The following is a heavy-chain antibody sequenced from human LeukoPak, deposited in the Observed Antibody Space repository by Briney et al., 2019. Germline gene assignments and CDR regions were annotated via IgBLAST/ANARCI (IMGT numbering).Heavy chain of an antibody. CDR2: IIPILGIA. CDR3: AGHPGYSSGATDY. D-gene: IGHD6-19*01. Sequence: SVKVSCXASGGTFSSYTISWVRQAPGQGLEWMGRIIPILGIANYAQKFQGRVTITADKSTSTAYMELSSLRSEDTAVYYCAGHPGYSSGATDYWGQGTLVTVSS. V-gene: IGHV1-69*02. CDR1: GGTFSSYT. J-gene: IGHJ4*02.